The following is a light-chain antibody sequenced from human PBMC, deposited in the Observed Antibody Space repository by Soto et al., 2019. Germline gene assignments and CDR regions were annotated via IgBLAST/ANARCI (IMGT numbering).Light chain of an antibody. CDR1: SSEVGAYNY. CDR3: TSYAGTYSFFYV. J-gene: IGLJ1*01. V-gene: IGLV2-8*01. CDR2: EVS. Sequence: QSVLTQPPSASGSPGQSVTISCTGTSSEVGAYNYVSWYQQLPGKAPKLIIYEVSKRPSGVPDRFSGSKSGNTASLTVSWPQAEDEADYYCTSYAGTYSFFYVFGTGTKVTVL.